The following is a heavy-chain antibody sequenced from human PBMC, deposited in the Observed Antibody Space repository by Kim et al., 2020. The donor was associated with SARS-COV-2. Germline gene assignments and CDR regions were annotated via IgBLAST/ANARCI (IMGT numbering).Heavy chain of an antibody. CDR2: IKSKTDGGTT. CDR1: GFTFSNAW. CDR3: TTDPLRGLRLGEWAAFDI. D-gene: IGHD3-16*01. V-gene: IGHV3-15*01. Sequence: GGSLRLSCAASGFTFSNAWMSWVRQAPGKGLEWVGRIKSKTDGGTTDYAAPVKGRFTISRDDSKNTLYLQMNSLKTEDTAVYYCTTDPLRGLRLGEWAAFDIWGQGTMVTVSS. J-gene: IGHJ3*02.